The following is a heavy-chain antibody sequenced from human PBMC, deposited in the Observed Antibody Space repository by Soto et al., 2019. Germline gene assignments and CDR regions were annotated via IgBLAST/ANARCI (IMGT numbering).Heavy chain of an antibody. CDR3: ARDPPTIASAGREDY. V-gene: IGHV1-18*01. CDR1: GYTFTSYG. D-gene: IGHD6-13*01. Sequence: QVQLVQSGAEVKKPGASVKVSCKASGYTFTSYGISWVRQAPGQGLEWMGWISAYNGITNYAQKLQGRVTMTTDTSTSIAYMELRSLGSDDTAVYYCARDPPTIASAGREDYWGQGTLVTVSS. J-gene: IGHJ4*02. CDR2: ISAYNGIT.